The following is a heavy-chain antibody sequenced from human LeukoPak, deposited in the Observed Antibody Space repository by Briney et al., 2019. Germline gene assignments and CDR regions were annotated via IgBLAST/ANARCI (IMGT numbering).Heavy chain of an antibody. Sequence: GGSLRLSCAASGFTFSSYAMRWVRQVPGKGLEWVSVISGSGDNTYYADSVKGRLTISRDNSKNMLYLQMNSLRAEDTAVYYCAKWKYSNSGIDDYWGQGTLVTVSS. V-gene: IGHV3-23*01. CDR1: GFTFSSYA. J-gene: IGHJ4*02. CDR3: AKWKYSNSGIDDY. CDR2: ISGSGDNT. D-gene: IGHD6-6*01.